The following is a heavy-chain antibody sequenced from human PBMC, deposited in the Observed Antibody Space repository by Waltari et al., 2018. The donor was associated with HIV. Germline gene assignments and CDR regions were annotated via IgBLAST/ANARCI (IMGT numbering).Heavy chain of an antibody. CDR1: GFPFSCYG. D-gene: IGHD3-10*01. CDR2: ISYDGSNK. V-gene: IGHV3-30*18. CDR3: AKGRGIDY. Sequence: QVQLVESVGGVVQPGRSRRLSCAASGFPFSCYGMHWVRQAPGKGLDWVAVISYDGSNKYYADSVKGRFTISRDNSKNTLYLQMNSLRAEDTAVYYCAKGRGIDYWGQGTLVTVSS. J-gene: IGHJ4*02.